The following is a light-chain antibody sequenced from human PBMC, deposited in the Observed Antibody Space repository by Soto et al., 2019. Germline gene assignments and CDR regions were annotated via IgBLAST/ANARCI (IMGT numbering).Light chain of an antibody. Sequence: QSVLTQPASVSGSPGQSITISCTGTSSDVGSYNLVSWYQQHPGKAPKLMIYEVSKRPSGVSNRFSGSKSGNTASLTISGLQAEDEADYYCCSYAGSNDVFGTGTKVT. V-gene: IGLV2-23*02. CDR3: CSYAGSNDV. J-gene: IGLJ1*01. CDR2: EVS. CDR1: SSDVGSYNL.